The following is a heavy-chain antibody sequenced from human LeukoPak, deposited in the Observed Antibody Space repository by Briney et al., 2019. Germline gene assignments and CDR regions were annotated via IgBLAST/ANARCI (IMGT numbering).Heavy chain of an antibody. V-gene: IGHV3-66*01. J-gene: IGHJ3*02. D-gene: IGHD2-2*01. CDR2: IYSGGST. Sequence: GSLRPSCAAPGFPASNNFKSWVRQAPGKGLEWVSVIYSGGSTYYAESVKGRFTICRDNSKNTLYLQMNSLRAEDTAVYYCARDRCSTSCSDAFDIWGQGTMVSVSS. CDR1: GFPASNNF. CDR3: ARDRCSTSCSDAFDI.